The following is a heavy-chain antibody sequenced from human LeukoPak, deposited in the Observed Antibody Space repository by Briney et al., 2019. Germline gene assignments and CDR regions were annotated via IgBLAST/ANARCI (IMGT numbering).Heavy chain of an antibody. D-gene: IGHD2/OR15-2a*01. Sequence: PSETLSLTCTVSGGSISSGGYYWSWIRQHPGKGLEWIGYIYYSGSTYYNLSLKSRVTISVDTSKNQFSLKLSSVTAADTAVYYCARGDYEGRGYFSNWGQGTLVTVSS. CDR1: GGSISSGGYY. CDR3: ARGDYEGRGYFSN. CDR2: IYYSGST. V-gene: IGHV4-31*03. J-gene: IGHJ4*02.